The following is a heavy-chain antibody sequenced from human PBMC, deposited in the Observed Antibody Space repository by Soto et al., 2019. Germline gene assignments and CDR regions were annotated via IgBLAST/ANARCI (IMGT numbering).Heavy chain of an antibody. Sequence: XATLSLTCAVSGYSISNGDYWCWIRQAPGKGLEWIGSVYYSGSTHYEPSLRGRIAISVDTLKNKFSLRLTSVTAADTAMYFCARNISTYFDSWGQGIPVTVSS. CDR1: GYSISNGDY. V-gene: IGHV4-38-2*01. J-gene: IGHJ4*02. CDR3: ARNISTYFDS. CDR2: VYYSGST. D-gene: IGHD3-9*01.